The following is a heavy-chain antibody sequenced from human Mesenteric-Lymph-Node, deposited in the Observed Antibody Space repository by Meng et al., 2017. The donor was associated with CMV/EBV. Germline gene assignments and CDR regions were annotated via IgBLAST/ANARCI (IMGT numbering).Heavy chain of an antibody. V-gene: IGHV3-7*01. CDR2: IKQDGSEK. CDR1: GFTFSSYW. Sequence: GESLKISCAASGFTFSSYWMSWVRQAPGKGLEWLANIKQDGSEKYYVDSVKGRFTISRDNAKNSLYLQMNSLRAEDTAVYYCARDNHDIWSGFYGLDVWGQGTTVTVSS. D-gene: IGHD3-3*01. CDR3: ARDNHDIWSGFYGLDV. J-gene: IGHJ6*02.